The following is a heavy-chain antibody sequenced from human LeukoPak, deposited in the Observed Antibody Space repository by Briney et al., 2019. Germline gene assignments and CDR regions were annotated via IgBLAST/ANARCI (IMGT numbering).Heavy chain of an antibody. Sequence: PSETLSLTCTVSGGSISSGSYYWSWIRQPAGKGLEWIGRIYTSGSTNYNPSLKSRVTISVDTSKNQFSLKLSSVTAADTAVYYCARGTYSSSWSVDPWGQGTLVTVSS. V-gene: IGHV4-61*02. CDR1: GGSISSGSYY. J-gene: IGHJ5*02. D-gene: IGHD6-13*01. CDR3: ARGTYSSSWSVDP. CDR2: IYTSGST.